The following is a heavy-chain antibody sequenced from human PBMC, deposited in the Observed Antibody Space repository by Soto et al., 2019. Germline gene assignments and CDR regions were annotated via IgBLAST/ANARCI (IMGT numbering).Heavy chain of an antibody. CDR2: INAGNGNT. J-gene: IGHJ4*02. Sequence: ASVKVSCKASGYTFTSYGISWVRQAPGQRLEWMGWINAGNGNTKYSQKFQGRVTITRDTSASTAYMELSSLRSEDTAVYYCLGYCSGGSCYSRGYWGQGTLVTVSS. CDR3: LGYCSGGSCYSRGY. D-gene: IGHD2-15*01. CDR1: GYTFTSYG. V-gene: IGHV1-3*01.